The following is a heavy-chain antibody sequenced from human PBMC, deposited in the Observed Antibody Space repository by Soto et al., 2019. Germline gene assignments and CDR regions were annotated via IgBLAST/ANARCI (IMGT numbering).Heavy chain of an antibody. D-gene: IGHD3-3*01. CDR1: GFTFSSYS. Sequence: EVQLVESGGGLVKPGGSLRLSCAASGFTFSSYSMNWVRQAPGKGLEWVSSISSSSSYIYYADSVKGRFTISRDNAKNSLYMQMNSLRAEDTAVYYCARYLKYYDFWSGLGYGMDVWGQGTTVTVSS. V-gene: IGHV3-21*01. CDR3: ARYLKYYDFWSGLGYGMDV. J-gene: IGHJ6*02. CDR2: ISSSSSYI.